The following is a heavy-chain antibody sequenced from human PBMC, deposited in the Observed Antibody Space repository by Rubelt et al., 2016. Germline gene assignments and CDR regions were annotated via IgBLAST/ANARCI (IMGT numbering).Heavy chain of an antibody. CDR1: GHPISSYY. Sequence: QVHLEESGPGLVKPSETLSLTCSVSGHPISSYYWGWIRQPPGKGLEYIATIHDSGTTYYNPSLRSRVVISTDASRNQFSLKLSSLTAADTAVYYCARLDYGDYQASGYYFDYWGQGTLVTVSS. CDR2: IHDSGTT. J-gene: IGHJ4*02. CDR3: ARLDYGDYQASGYYFDY. D-gene: IGHD4-17*01. V-gene: IGHV4-38-2*02.